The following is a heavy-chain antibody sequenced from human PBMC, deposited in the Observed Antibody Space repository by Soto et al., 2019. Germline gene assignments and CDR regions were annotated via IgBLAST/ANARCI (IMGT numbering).Heavy chain of an antibody. CDR3: ARDLTTYGSPHSDY. V-gene: IGHV3-21*06. CDR1: GFMFSSYR. J-gene: IGHJ4*02. Sequence: EVQLVESGGGLVKRGGSLTLSCAASGFMFSSYRMNWVRQAPGKGLEWVSSINSGGTYRYYADSVQGRFTISRNNARNSFYLQMNSLGVEDTAVYYCARDLTTYGSPHSDYWGQGTLVTVFS. D-gene: IGHD3-10*01. CDR2: INSGGTYR.